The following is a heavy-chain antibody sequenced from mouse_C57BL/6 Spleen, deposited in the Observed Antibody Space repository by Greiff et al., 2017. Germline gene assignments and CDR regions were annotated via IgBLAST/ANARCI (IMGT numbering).Heavy chain of an antibody. CDR2: INPRHGGT. J-gene: IGHJ3*01. Sequence: VQLQQPGTELVKPGASVQLSCKASGYTFTSYWLHWVKQRPGQGLEWIGNINPRHGGTNYNEKFKSKATLTVDKSSSTAYMQLSSLTSEDAAVYYCARDRDYYSNYVGFAYWGQGTLDTVSA. CDR3: ARDRDYYSNYVGFAY. V-gene: IGHV1-53*01. D-gene: IGHD2-5*01. CDR1: GYTFTSYW.